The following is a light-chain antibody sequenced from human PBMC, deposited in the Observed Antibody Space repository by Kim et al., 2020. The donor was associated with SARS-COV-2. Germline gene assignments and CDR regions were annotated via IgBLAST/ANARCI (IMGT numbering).Light chain of an antibody. V-gene: IGKV3-11*01. CDR3: QQSYDWPPLT. J-gene: IGKJ1*01. CDR1: HSVDIN. CDR2: DAA. Sequence: SPGEGATLSCMASHSVDINLAWYQQTPGQAPRLLIYDAAIRATGIPTRFSGSGSGTDFTLTISSLEAEDFAVYYCQQSYDWPPLTFGQGTKVDIK.